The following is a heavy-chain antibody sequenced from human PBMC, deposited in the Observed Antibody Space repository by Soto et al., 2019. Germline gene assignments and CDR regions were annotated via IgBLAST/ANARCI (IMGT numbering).Heavy chain of an antibody. Sequence: SETLSLTCTVSGGSISSYYWSWIRQPPGKGLEWIGYIYYSGSTNYNPSLKSRVTISVDTSKNQFSLKLSSVTAADTAVYYCVGGYDPGFFDYWGQGTLVIVSS. D-gene: IGHD5-12*01. V-gene: IGHV4-59*01. CDR3: VGGYDPGFFDY. J-gene: IGHJ4*02. CDR2: IYYSGST. CDR1: GGSISSYY.